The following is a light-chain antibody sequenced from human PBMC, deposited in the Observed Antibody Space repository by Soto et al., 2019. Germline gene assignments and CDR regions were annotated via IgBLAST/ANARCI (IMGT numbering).Light chain of an antibody. CDR3: GSYATGGAYV. J-gene: IGLJ1*01. CDR1: SSDVGGYNA. Sequence: QSALTQPASVSGSHGQSITISCTGSSSDVGGYNAVSWYRQHPGKAPKLMIYNVNSRPSGASNRFSGPKSGNTASLAISGLQAEDEADYYCGSYATGGAYVFGTGTKLTVL. CDR2: NVN. V-gene: IGLV2-14*03.